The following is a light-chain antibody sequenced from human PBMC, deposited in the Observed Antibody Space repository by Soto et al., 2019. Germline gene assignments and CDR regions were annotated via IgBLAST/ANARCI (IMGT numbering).Light chain of an antibody. V-gene: IGKV2-28*01. J-gene: IGKJ4*01. CDR3: QQYSSSPLT. CDR2: LAY. CDR1: QSLLHSNGYNY. Sequence: DIVMTQSPLSLPVTPGEPASISCRSSQSLLHSNGYNYLDWYLQKPGQSPQLLIYLAYNRASGVPDRFSGSGSGTDFTLTIGRLEPEDFAVYYCQQYSSSPLTFGGGTNVDIK.